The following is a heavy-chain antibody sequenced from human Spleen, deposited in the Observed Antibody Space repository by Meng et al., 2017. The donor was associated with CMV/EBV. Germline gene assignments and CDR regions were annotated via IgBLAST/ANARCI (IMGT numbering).Heavy chain of an antibody. J-gene: IGHJ4*02. Sequence: VSGFTFRSYTMHWVRQAPGKGLEWVAVISDYNGSNKYYADSVKGRFTISRDNTKNTLYLQMNSLRAEDTAVYYCARGIWFGELSGDYWGQGALVTVSS. CDR2: ISDYNGSNK. CDR1: GFTFRSYT. V-gene: IGHV3-30*04. D-gene: IGHD3-10*01. CDR3: ARGIWFGELSGDY.